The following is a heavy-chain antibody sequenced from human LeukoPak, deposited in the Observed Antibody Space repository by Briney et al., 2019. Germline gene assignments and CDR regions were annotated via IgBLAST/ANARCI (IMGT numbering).Heavy chain of an antibody. CDR3: ARTIYDYVWGSYRDFDY. J-gene: IGHJ4*02. CDR1: GGSISSSNW. D-gene: IGHD3-16*02. CDR2: IYHSGST. Sequence: SGTLSLTCAVSGGSISSSNWWSWVRQPPGKGLEWIGEIYHSGSTNYNPSLKSRVTISVDKSKNQFFLKLSSVTAADTAVYYCARTIYDYVWGSYRDFDYWGQGTLITVSS. V-gene: IGHV4-4*02.